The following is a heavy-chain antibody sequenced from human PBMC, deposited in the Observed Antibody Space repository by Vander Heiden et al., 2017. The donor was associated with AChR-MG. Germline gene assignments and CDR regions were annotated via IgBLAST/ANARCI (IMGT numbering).Heavy chain of an antibody. J-gene: IGHJ6*02. V-gene: IGHV1-69*06. CDR2: IIPIFGTA. D-gene: IGHD1-1*01. Sequence: QVQLVQSGAEVKKPGSSVKVACKASGGTFSSYAIGWVRQAPGEGLEWMGGIIPIFGTANSAQQYQGRVTITADKSTSTAYMELSSLRSEDTAVYYCASDVVRDPIQHYYYYGMDVWGQGTTVTVSS. CDR3: ASDVVRDPIQHYYYYGMDV. CDR1: GGTFSSYA.